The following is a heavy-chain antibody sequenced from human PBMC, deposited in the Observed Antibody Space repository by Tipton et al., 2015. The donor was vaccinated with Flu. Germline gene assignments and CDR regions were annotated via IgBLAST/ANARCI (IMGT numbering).Heavy chain of an antibody. J-gene: IGHJ4*02. Sequence: SLRLSCTVSGGSISSYYWSWIRQPPGKGLEWVSSISSSSSYIYYADSVKGRFTISRDNAKNSLYLQMNSLRAEDTAVYYCARFFRLSGYSGYYYFDYWGQGTLVTVSS. V-gene: IGHV3-21*01. CDR2: ISSSSSYI. CDR3: ARFFRLSGYSGYYYFDY. CDR1: GGSISSYY. D-gene: IGHD5-12*01.